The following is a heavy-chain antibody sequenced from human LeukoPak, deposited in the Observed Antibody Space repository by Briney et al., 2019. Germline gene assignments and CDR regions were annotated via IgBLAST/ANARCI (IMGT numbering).Heavy chain of an antibody. CDR2: INPNSGGT. V-gene: IGHV1-2*02. Sequence: ASVKVSFKASGYTFTGYYMYWVRQAPGQGLEWMGWINPNSGGTNYAQKFQGRVTMTRDTSISTAYMELSRLRSDDTAVYYCARAAPTGSFDYWGQGTLVTVSS. J-gene: IGHJ4*02. D-gene: IGHD1-14*01. CDR3: ARAAPTGSFDY. CDR1: GYTFTGYY.